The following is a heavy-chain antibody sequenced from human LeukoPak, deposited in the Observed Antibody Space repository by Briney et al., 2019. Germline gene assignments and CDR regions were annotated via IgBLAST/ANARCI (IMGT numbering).Heavy chain of an antibody. Sequence: ASETLSLTCAVYGGSFSGYYWSWIRQPPGKGLEWIGEINHSGSTNYNPSLKSRVTISVDTSKNQFSLKLSSVTAADTAVYYCARGATTTVVTPYSLFFDYWGQGTLVTVSS. CDR3: ARGATTTVVTPYSLFFDY. D-gene: IGHD4-23*01. V-gene: IGHV4-34*01. CDR2: INHSGST. CDR1: GGSFSGYY. J-gene: IGHJ4*02.